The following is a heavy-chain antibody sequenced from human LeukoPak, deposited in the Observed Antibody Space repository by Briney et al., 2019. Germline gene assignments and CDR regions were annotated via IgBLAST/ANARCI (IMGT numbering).Heavy chain of an antibody. D-gene: IGHD3-22*01. CDR3: ARDRYDSSGYYPNWFGP. J-gene: IGHJ5*02. V-gene: IGHV4-39*07. CDR1: GGSISSSSYY. CDR2: IYYSGST. Sequence: SETLSLTCTVSGGSISSSSYYWGWIRQPPGKGLEWIGSIYYSGSTYYNPSLKSRVTISVDTSKNQFSLKLSSVTAADTAVYYCARDRYDSSGYYPNWFGPWGQGTLVTVSS.